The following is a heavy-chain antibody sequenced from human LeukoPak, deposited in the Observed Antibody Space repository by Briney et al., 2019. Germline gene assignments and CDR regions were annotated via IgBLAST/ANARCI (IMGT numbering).Heavy chain of an antibody. CDR1: GFTFSDYW. CDR2: IKGDGTEG. V-gene: IGHV3-7*01. CDR3: VRGRRPQGRYFDWLSDTFDL. J-gene: IGHJ3*01. D-gene: IGHD3-9*01. Sequence: GGSLRLSCAASGFTFSDYWMTWVRQAPGKGLEWVANIKGDGTEGNYVDSVKGRFTVSRDNAKNSLYLQLNSLKVEDTAVYYCVRGRRPQGRYFDWLSDTFDLWGQGTMVTVSS.